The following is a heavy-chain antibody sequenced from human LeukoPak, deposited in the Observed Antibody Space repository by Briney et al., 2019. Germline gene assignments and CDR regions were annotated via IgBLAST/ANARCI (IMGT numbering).Heavy chain of an antibody. V-gene: IGHV1-18*01. CDR1: GYTFTSYG. CDR2: ISAYNGNT. Sequence: GASVKVSCKASGYTFTSYGISWVRQAPGQGLEWMGWISAYNGNTNYAQKLQGRVTMTTDTSTSTAYMELRSLRSDDTAVYYCARVITGYSSSWWFDPWGQGTLVTVSS. J-gene: IGHJ5*02. CDR3: ARVITGYSSSWWFDP. D-gene: IGHD6-13*01.